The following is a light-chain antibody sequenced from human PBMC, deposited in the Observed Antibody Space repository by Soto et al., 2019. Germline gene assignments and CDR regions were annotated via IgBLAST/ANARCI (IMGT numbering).Light chain of an antibody. J-gene: IGKJ1*01. CDR2: GTS. CDR1: QSLSISY. V-gene: IGKV3-20*01. Sequence: EIVLTQSPGTLSLSPGDRVTLSCRASQSLSISYLAWHQQKPGQTPRLLIYGTSTRAAAIPGRFSGSGSGTEFTLTISRLEPEDFAVYYCQHYGASPRTFGQGTKVDIK. CDR3: QHYGASPRT.